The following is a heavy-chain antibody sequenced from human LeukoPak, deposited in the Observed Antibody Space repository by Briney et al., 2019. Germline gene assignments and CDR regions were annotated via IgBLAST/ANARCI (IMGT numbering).Heavy chain of an antibody. V-gene: IGHV3-74*01. CDR3: ARALYGSGNYYYPGDY. J-gene: IGHJ4*02. D-gene: IGHD3-10*01. Sequence: GGSLRLSCAASGFSFSSYWMHWVRQAPGKGLVWVSRIKTDGSSTTYADSVKGRFTISRDNAKNTLYLQMNSLRAEDTAVYYCARALYGSGNYYYPGDYWGQGTLVTVSS. CDR1: GFSFSSYW. CDR2: IKTDGSST.